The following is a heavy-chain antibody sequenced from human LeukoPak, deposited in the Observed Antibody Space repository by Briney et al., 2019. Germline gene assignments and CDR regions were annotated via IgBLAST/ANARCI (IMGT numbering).Heavy chain of an antibody. CDR1: GGSISSYY. Sequence: PSETLSLTCTVSGGSISSYYWSWIRQPPGKGLEWIGYIYYSGSTNYNPSLKSRVTISVDTSKNQFSLKLSSVTAADTAVYYCARWFTGAVAGPGFDYWGQGTLVTVSS. CDR3: ARWFTGAVAGPGFDY. D-gene: IGHD6-19*01. J-gene: IGHJ4*02. CDR2: IYYSGST. V-gene: IGHV4-59*01.